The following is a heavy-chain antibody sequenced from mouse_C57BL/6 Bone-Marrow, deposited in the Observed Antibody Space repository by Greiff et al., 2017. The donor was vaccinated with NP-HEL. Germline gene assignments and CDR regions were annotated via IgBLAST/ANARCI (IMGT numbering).Heavy chain of an antibody. J-gene: IGHJ4*01. CDR2: IDPSDSYT. Sequence: QVQLQQSGAELVRPGTSVKLSCKASGYTFTSYWMHWVKQRPGQGLEWIGVIDPSDSYTNYNQKFKGKATLTVDTSSSTAYMQLSSLTSEDSAVYYCARENGSSGYAMDYWGQGTSVTVSS. CDR3: ARENGSSGYAMDY. CDR1: GYTFTSYW. D-gene: IGHD1-1*01. V-gene: IGHV1-59*01.